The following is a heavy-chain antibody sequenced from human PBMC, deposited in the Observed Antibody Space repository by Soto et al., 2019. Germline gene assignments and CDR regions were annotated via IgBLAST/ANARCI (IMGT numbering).Heavy chain of an antibody. V-gene: IGHV3-21*01. Sequence: GVSLRLSRAASGFTFSSYWMHWVRQDPGKVLVWVSCISSNRSCISYADSVKGRFTISRDNAKNSLYLQMNSLRAEDTAVYYFARDGVEGSTYYYYYYMDVWGKGTTVTVSS. CDR2: ISSNRSCI. CDR1: GFTFSSYW. D-gene: IGHD2-2*01. J-gene: IGHJ6*03. CDR3: ARDGVEGSTYYYYYYMDV.